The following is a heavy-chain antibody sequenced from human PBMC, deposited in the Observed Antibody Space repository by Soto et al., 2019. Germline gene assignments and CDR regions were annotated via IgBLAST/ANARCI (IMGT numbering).Heavy chain of an antibody. CDR1: GFTFSSCW. CDR3: ARVEGRGYDILTGYYYYYYMDV. D-gene: IGHD3-9*01. Sequence: GGSLRLSCAASGFTFSSCWVSWVRQAPGKGLEWVANIKQDRSEKCYVDSVKGRFTISRDNAKNSLYLQMNSLRAEDTAVYYCARVEGRGYDILTGYYYYYYMDVWGKGTTVTVS. CDR2: IKQDRSEK. J-gene: IGHJ6*03. V-gene: IGHV3-7*01.